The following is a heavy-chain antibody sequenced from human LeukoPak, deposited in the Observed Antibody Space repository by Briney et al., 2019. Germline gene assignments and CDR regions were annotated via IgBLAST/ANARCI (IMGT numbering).Heavy chain of an antibody. CDR3: ARAPLGYCSGGSCYGGFNWFDH. CDR1: GFTFSSYW. Sequence: GGSLRLSCAASGFTFSSYWMHWVRQAPGKGLVWVSRINSDGSSTSYADSVMGRFTISRDNAKNTLYLQMNSLRAEDTAVYYCARAPLGYCSGGSCYGGFNWFDHWGQGTLVTVSS. CDR2: INSDGSST. J-gene: IGHJ5*02. V-gene: IGHV3-74*01. D-gene: IGHD2-15*01.